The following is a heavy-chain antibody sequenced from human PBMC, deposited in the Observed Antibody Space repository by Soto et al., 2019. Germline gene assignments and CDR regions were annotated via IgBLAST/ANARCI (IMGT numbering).Heavy chain of an antibody. J-gene: IGHJ1*01. CDR1: GGSISSGGYY. D-gene: IGHD3-22*01. V-gene: IGHV4-31*03. CDR3: ARSASGYLEYFQH. Sequence: SETPSLTCTVSGGSISSGGYYWSWIRQHPGKGLEXIGYXXXSXSXXXNXXXXSRVTISVDTSKNQFSLKLSSVTAADTAVYYCARSASGYLEYFQHWGQGTLVTVSS. CDR2: XXXSXSX.